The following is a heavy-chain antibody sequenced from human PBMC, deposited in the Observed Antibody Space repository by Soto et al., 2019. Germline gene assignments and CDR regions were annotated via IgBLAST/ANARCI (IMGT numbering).Heavy chain of an antibody. V-gene: IGHV3-9*01. Sequence: GGSLRLSCVASGFTFDDYAMHWVRQAPGKGLEWVSGINWDTGGIVYADSVMGRFTISRDNAKNSLYLQMNSLRTEDTALYFCAKGQRSHYYDTSGYRAAEHWGQGTLVTVSS. D-gene: IGHD3-22*01. J-gene: IGHJ4*02. CDR2: INWDTGGI. CDR1: GFTFDDYA. CDR3: AKGQRSHYYDTSGYRAAEH.